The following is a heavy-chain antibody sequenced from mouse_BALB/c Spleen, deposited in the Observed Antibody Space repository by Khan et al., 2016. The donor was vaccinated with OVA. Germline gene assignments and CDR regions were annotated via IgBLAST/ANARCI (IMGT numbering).Heavy chain of an antibody. Sequence: EVELVESGGDVVKPGGSLKLSCAASGFTFSTSGMPWVRQTPDKRLEWVATISTGGHYTYYPDTVKGRFTISRDNAKNTLYLQMSSLKSEDTAMLTCVGLVYYYDGGGFAYWGQGTLVTVSA. CDR1: GFTFSTSG. V-gene: IGHV5-6*01. D-gene: IGHD1-1*01. J-gene: IGHJ3*01. CDR2: ISTGGHYT. CDR3: VGLVYYYDGGGFAY.